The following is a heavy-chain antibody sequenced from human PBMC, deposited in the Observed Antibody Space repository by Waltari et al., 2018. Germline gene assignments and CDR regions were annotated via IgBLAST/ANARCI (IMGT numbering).Heavy chain of an antibody. D-gene: IGHD6-19*01. CDR1: GFTFGSYS. CDR3: ARRESSGWSHFDY. CDR2: ISVSSSTI. Sequence: EVQLVESGGGLVQPGGSLRLSCAASGFTFGSYSMNWVRQAPGKGLGWVSYISVSSSTIYYPASVKGRFTISRDNAKNSLYLQMNSLRAEDTAVYYCARRESSGWSHFDYWGQGTLVTVSS. V-gene: IGHV3-48*04. J-gene: IGHJ4*02.